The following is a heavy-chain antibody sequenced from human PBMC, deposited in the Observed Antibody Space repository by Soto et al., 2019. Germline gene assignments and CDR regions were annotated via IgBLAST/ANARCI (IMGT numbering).Heavy chain of an antibody. Sequence: XETLSLTCAVSGGSISSSKWWTWVRQPPVKGLEWIGEIYPSGSTNYNPSLKSRVTISLDKSNNHISLRLSSVTAADTAVYYCARVPEDSSGYFDSWGQGTLVTVSS. D-gene: IGHD3-22*01. CDR3: ARVPEDSSGYFDS. V-gene: IGHV4-4*02. J-gene: IGHJ4*02. CDR1: GGSISSSKW. CDR2: IYPSGST.